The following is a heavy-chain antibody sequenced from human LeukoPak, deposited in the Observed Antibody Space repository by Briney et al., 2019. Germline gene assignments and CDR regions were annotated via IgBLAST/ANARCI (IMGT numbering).Heavy chain of an antibody. V-gene: IGHV3-23*01. CDR3: ARDFVYGDSLEYFQD. CDR2: ISGSGGPT. D-gene: IGHD4-17*01. J-gene: IGHJ1*01. CDR1: GFTFSSYA. Sequence: GGPLRLSCAASGFTFSSYAMSWVRQTPGKGLEWVSAISGSGGPTYYADSVKGRFTISRDDSRNTLYLQMNSLRAEDTAVYYCARDFVYGDSLEYFQDWGQGTLVTVSS.